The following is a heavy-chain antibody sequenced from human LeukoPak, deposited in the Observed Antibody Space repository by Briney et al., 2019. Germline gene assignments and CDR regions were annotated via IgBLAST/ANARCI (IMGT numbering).Heavy chain of an antibody. CDR1: GFIFSGYG. CDR3: AKDRIVISFGDVSKH. D-gene: IGHD3-10*01. J-gene: IGHJ1*01. CDR2: ISHDESNK. Sequence: WGSLRLSCAASGFIFSGYGMHWVRQAPGKGLEWVALISHDESNKHYADSVKGRFTISRDNSKNTLYLQMNSLRVEDTAIYYCAKDRIVISFGDVSKHWGQGTLVTVSS. V-gene: IGHV3-30*18.